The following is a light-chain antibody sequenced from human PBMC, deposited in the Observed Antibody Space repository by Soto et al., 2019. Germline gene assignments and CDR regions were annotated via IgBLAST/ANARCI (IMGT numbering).Light chain of an antibody. CDR2: GAS. CDR3: QCYGTSPRYT. J-gene: IGKJ2*01. CDR1: QSVTNNF. Sequence: EIVLTQSPGTLSLSPGERATLSCRASQSVTNNFLAWYQHKPGQAPWLLIYGASNRATGIPDRFSGSGSGTDFTLTISRLEPEDFAVYYCQCYGTSPRYTFGQGTKLEIK. V-gene: IGKV3-20*01.